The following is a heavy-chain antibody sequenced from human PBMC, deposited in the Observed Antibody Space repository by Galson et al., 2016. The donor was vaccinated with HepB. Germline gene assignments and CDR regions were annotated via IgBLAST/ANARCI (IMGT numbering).Heavy chain of an antibody. CDR2: IDPSDSYT. Sequence: QSGAEVKKPGESLRISCKGSGYSFTSYWITWVRQMPGKGLEWMGTIDPSDSYTNYSPSFQGHVTISADKSISTAYLQWSSLKASDTAMYYCARRSGVAATEYYYYSMDVWGKGTTVTVSS. CDR3: ARRSGVAATEYYYYSMDV. CDR1: GYSFTSYW. J-gene: IGHJ6*03. V-gene: IGHV5-10-1*01. D-gene: IGHD2-15*01.